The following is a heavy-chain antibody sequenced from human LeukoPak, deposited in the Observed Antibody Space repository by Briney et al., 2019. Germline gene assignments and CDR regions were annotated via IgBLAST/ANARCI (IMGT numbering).Heavy chain of an antibody. CDR1: GYSISSGYY. CDR2: IYHSGST. Sequence: SETLSLTCTVSGYSISSGYYWGWIRQPPGKGLEWIGSIYHSGSTYYNPSLKSRVTISVDTSKNQFSLKLSSVTAADTAVYYCARVVTTDDFDYWGQETLVTVSS. V-gene: IGHV4-38-2*02. D-gene: IGHD4-17*01. CDR3: ARVVTTDDFDY. J-gene: IGHJ4*02.